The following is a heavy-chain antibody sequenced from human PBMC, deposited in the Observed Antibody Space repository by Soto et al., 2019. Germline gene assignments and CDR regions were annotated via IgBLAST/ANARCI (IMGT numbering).Heavy chain of an antibody. CDR2: IYTSGST. V-gene: IGHV4-4*07. Sequence: PSQTLSLPYTVSYGSISSYDWSWIRKHAGKGLEWIGRIYTSGSTNYNPSPKSRVTMSVDTSKNQFSLKLSSVTAADTAVYYCARDRPPIAARPSTYYFDYWGQGTLVTVSS. CDR3: ARDRPPIAARPSTYYFDY. D-gene: IGHD6-6*01. J-gene: IGHJ4*02. CDR1: YGSISSYD.